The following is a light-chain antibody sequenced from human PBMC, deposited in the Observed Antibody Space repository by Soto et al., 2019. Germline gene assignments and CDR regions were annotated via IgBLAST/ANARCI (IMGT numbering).Light chain of an antibody. CDR3: SSYTSSSTLTYV. V-gene: IGLV2-14*01. J-gene: IGLJ1*01. Sequence: QSALTQPASVSGSPGQSITISCTGTSSDVGGYNYVSWYQQHPGNAPTLMIYEVSNRPSGGSNRFSGSKSGNTASPTISGLQAEDEADYYCSSYTSSSTLTYVFGTGTKLTVL. CDR2: EVS. CDR1: SSDVGGYNY.